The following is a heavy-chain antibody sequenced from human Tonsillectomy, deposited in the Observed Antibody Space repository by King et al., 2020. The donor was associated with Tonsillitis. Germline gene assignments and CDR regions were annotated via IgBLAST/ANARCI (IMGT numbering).Heavy chain of an antibody. V-gene: IGHV4-59*01. J-gene: IGHJ6*02. CDR3: ARGQYYYYGMDV. CDR2: IYYSGST. Sequence: LQLQESGPGLVKPSETLSLTCSVSGGSISTYYWSWIRQPPGKGLEWIGYIYYSGSTNYNPSLKSRVITSVDTSKNQFSLNLSSVTAADTAVYYCARGQYYYYGMDVWGQGTTVTVSS. CDR1: GGSISTYY.